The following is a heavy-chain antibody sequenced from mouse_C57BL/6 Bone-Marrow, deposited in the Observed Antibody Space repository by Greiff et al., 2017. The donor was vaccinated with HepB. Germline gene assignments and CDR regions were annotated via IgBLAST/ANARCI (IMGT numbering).Heavy chain of an antibody. J-gene: IGHJ1*03. V-gene: IGHV2-5*01. CDR2: ICRGGST. CDR1: GFSLTSYG. D-gene: IGHD3-2*02. CDR3: AKDGGDSSGYVYFDD. Sequence: VKLMESGPGLVQPSQCLSITCTVSGFSLTSYGVHWVRQSPGKGLEWLGVICRGGSTYYNAAIMSRLCITNDNSNSKVFFKMNSLLADDTAIYYCAKDGGDSSGYVYFDDWGTGTPVTVSA.